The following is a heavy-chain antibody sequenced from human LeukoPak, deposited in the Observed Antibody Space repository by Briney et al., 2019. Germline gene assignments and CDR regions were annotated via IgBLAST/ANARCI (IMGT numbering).Heavy chain of an antibody. CDR1: GFTFNHDA. CDR3: TQILTDAFDI. D-gene: IGHD3-9*01. V-gene: IGHV3-23*01. Sequence: GGSLRLSCAVSGFTFNHDAMSWVRQAPGKGLEWVSAISGGGGGTYYADSVKGRFTISRDNAKNSLYLQMNSLRAEDTAVYYCTQILTDAFDIWGQGTMVTVSS. CDR2: ISGGGGGT. J-gene: IGHJ3*02.